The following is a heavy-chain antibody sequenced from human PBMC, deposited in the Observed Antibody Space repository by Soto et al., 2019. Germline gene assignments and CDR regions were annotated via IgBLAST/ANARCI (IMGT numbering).Heavy chain of an antibody. CDR2: MNPSGGST. CDR3: ERDRDSGSYYFDY. V-gene: IGHV1-46*01. Sequence: ASVKVSCKASGYTFTSYYLHWVRQAPGQGLEWMGIMNPSGGSTSYAQKFPGTVTMTRGTSTTTVYMELSSLRSEDKDVYYCERDRDSGSYYFDYRSQRNLVTVSS. D-gene: IGHD1-26*01. CDR1: GYTFTSYY. J-gene: IGHJ4*02.